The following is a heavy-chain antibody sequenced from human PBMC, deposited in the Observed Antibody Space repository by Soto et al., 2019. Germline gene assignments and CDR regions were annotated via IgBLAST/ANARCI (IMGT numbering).Heavy chain of an antibody. D-gene: IGHD2-15*01. V-gene: IGHV4-4*02. J-gene: IGHJ6*02. Sequence: PSETLSLTCAVSGASISSDNRWTCVRQPPGEGLEWIGEISQSGTTKYNPSLASRVTISVDKSKNQFSLRLTSMTAADTAVYYCAKKVPAALRLYYFFGLDVWGQGTTVTVSS. CDR2: ISQSGTT. CDR1: GASISSDNR. CDR3: AKKVPAALRLYYFFGLDV.